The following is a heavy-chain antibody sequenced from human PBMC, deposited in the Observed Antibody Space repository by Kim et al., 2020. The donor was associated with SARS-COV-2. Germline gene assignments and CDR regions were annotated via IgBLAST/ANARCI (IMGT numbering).Heavy chain of an antibody. V-gene: IGHV3-74*01. D-gene: IGHD1-26*01. J-gene: IGHJ6*02. CDR3: GGGERGKWEDTGVDV. Sequence: GGSLRLSCAASGFTFSSNWMHWVRQAPGKGLEWVSLINSGGSTKNDEDAVDGLSTSSRNNENNTLYQQMNMRGAEKAVVYCGGGGERGKWEDTGVDVWG. CDR1: GFTFSSNW. CDR2: INSGGSTK.